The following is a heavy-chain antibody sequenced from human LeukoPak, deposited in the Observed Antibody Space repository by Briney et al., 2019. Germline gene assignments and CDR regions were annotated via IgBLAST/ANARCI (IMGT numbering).Heavy chain of an antibody. CDR3: AADARKYCSGGSCHTEYFQH. D-gene: IGHD2-15*01. V-gene: IGHV1-58*02. Sequence: ASVKVSCKASGFTFTSSAMQWVRQARGQRLEWIGWIVVGSGNTNYAQKFQERVTITRDISTSTAYMELSSLRSEDTAVYYCAADARKYCSGGSCHTEYFQHWGQGTLVTVSS. CDR1: GFTFTSSA. J-gene: IGHJ1*01. CDR2: IVVGSGNT.